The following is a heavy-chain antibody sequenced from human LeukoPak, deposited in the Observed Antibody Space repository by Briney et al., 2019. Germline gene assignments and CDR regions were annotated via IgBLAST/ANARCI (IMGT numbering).Heavy chain of an antibody. D-gene: IGHD3/OR15-3a*01. CDR2: ISDSGGST. J-gene: IGHJ4*02. V-gene: IGHV3-23*01. CDR3: AKDLNWAWDH. CDR1: GFTLSSYA. Sequence: GGSLRLSCAASGFTLSSYAMSWVRQAPGKGLEWISVISDSGGSTYYADSVKGRFTFSRDNSKNTLYLQMNSLRAEDTAIYYCAKDLNWAWDHWGRGTLVTVSS.